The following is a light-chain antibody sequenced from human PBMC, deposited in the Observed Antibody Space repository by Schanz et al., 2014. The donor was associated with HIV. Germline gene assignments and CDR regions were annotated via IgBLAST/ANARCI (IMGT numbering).Light chain of an antibody. V-gene: IGLV1-51*01. CDR3: GTWDSTLSAVV. CDR1: SSKIGSNY. CDR2: DNN. J-gene: IGLJ2*01. Sequence: QSALTQPPSVSAAPGQKVTISCSGDSSKIGSNYVSWFQQLPGTAPKLLIYDNNKRPSGIPDRFSGSKSGTSATLGITGLQTGDEADYYCGTWDSTLSAVVFGGGTKLTVL.